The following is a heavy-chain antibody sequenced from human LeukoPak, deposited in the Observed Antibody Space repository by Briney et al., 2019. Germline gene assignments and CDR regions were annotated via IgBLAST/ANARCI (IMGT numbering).Heavy chain of an antibody. CDR3: VRSAFHAGSGNYYDY. V-gene: IGHV3-74*03. CDR2: IDNAGSIT. Sequence: PGGSLRLSRAASGFTFSNYWIHWVRQAPGKGLVWVSRIDNAGSITTYADSVKGRFTISRDNAENTLYLQMNSLRVEDTAVYYCVRSAFHAGSGNYYDYWGQGTTVTVSS. D-gene: IGHD3-22*01. CDR1: GFTFSNYW. J-gene: IGHJ4*03.